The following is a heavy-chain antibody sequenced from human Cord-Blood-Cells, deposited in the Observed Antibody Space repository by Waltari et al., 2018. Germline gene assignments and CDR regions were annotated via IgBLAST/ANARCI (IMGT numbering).Heavy chain of an antibody. CDR3: AICFFGVGYYFDY. CDR2: INPSGGST. V-gene: IGHV1-46*01. Sequence: QVQLVQSGAEVKKPGASVKVSCKASGYTFTSYYMHWVRQAPGQGLEWIGIINPSGGSTSYAQKFQGRVTMTRDTSTSTVYMELSSLRSEDTAVYYCAICFFGVGYYFDYWGQGTLVTVSS. J-gene: IGHJ4*02. D-gene: IGHD3-3*01. CDR1: GYTFTSYY.